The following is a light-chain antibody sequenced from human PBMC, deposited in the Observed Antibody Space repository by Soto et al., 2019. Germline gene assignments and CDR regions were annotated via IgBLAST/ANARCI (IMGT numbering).Light chain of an antibody. CDR2: STN. V-gene: IGLV8-61*01. CDR1: SGSVSTNYY. Sequence: QAVVTQEPSFSVSPGGTVTLTCGLSSGSVSTNYYPSWYQQTPGQAPRTLIYSTNSRSSGVPDRFSGSILGSKAALNITGAHADEESHYYCVFYMNNGFSVFGGGTKLTVL. CDR3: VFYMNNGFSV. J-gene: IGLJ2*01.